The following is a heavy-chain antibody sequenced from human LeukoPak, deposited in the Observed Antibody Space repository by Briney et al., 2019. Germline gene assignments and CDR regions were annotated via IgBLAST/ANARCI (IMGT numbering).Heavy chain of an antibody. J-gene: IGHJ6*02. CDR3: AELNESSGYYPDTNGMDF. Sequence: SETLSLTCAVSGGSISSGAYSWSWIRQPPGKGLEWIGYIYHSGSTYYNPSLKSRVTISVDRSKNHFSLRLSSVTAADTAVYYCAELNESSGYYPDTNGMDFGGQGTTVTVS. V-gene: IGHV4-30-2*01. CDR2: IYHSGST. D-gene: IGHD3-22*01. CDR1: GGSISSGAYS.